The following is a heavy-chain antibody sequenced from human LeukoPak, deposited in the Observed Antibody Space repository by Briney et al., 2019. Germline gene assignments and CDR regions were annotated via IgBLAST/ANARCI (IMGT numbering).Heavy chain of an antibody. J-gene: IGHJ4*02. CDR2: INSNGDEI. Sequence: GGSLRLSCAASGFTFSTYAMTWVRQAPGKGLEWVSGINSNGDEIYYTDSVRGRFTISRDNSNNALYLQMDSLRAEDTAVYYCANWIGSSSRDYWGQGTLVTVSS. CDR3: ANWIGSSSRDY. D-gene: IGHD6-6*01. V-gene: IGHV3-23*01. CDR1: GFTFSTYA.